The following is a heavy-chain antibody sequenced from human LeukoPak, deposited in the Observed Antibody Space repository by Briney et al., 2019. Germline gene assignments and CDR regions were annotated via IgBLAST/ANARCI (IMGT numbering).Heavy chain of an antibody. CDR1: GFTFSSYS. CDR2: ISSSSSYI. CDR3: ARDVGSLRYSSSWYPLDY. Sequence: GGSLRLSCAASGFTFSSYSMNWVRQAPGKGLEWVSSISSSSSYIYYADSVKGRFTISRDNAKNSLYLQMNSLRAEDTAVYYCARDVGSLRYSSSWYPLDYWGQGTLVTVSS. V-gene: IGHV3-21*01. J-gene: IGHJ4*02. D-gene: IGHD6-13*01.